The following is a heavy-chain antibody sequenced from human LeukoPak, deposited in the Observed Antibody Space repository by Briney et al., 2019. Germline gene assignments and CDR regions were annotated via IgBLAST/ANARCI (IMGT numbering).Heavy chain of an antibody. V-gene: IGHV4-34*01. D-gene: IGHD2-15*01. Sequence: SETLSLTCAVYGGSFSGYYWSWIRQPPGKGPEWIGEINHSGSNNYNPSLKSRVTISVDTSKSQFSLKLSSVTAADTAVYYCARGGYCSGGSCRNFYYWGQGALVTVSS. CDR2: INHSGSN. CDR1: GGSFSGYY. J-gene: IGHJ4*02. CDR3: ARGGYCSGGSCRNFYY.